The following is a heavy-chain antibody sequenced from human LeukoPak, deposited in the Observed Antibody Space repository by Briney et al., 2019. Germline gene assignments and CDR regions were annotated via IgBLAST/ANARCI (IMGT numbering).Heavy chain of an antibody. CDR3: ARRELAGSFDY. Sequence: GESLKISCQGSGYSFTSYWIGWVPQLPGKGLGGMGIIYPGDSDTGYSPSFQGQVTISADKSISTAYLQWSSLKASDTAMYYCARRELAGSFDYWGQGTLVTVSS. J-gene: IGHJ4*02. V-gene: IGHV5-51*01. CDR1: GYSFTSYW. D-gene: IGHD6-13*01. CDR2: IYPGDSDT.